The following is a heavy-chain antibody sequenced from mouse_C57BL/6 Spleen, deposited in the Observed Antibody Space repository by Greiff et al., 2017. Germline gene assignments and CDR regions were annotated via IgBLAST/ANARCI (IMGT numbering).Heavy chain of an antibody. V-gene: IGHV1-80*01. CDR3: VRWCGYYGDYYAMDY. D-gene: IGHD1-2*01. CDR1: GYAFSSYW. Sequence: QVHVKQSGAELVKPGASVKISCKASGYAFSSYWMNWVKQRPGKGLEWIGQIYPGDGDTNYNGKFKGKATLTADKSSSTAYMQLSSLTSEDSAVYFCVRWCGYYGDYYAMDYWGQGTSVTVSS. CDR2: IYPGDGDT. J-gene: IGHJ4*01.